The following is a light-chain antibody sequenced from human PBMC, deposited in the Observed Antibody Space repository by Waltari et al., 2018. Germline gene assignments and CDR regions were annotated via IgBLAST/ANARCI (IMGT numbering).Light chain of an antibody. Sequence: TITCRASQSISRYLNWYQQKPGKAPKLLIYAASSLQSGVPSRFSGSGSGTDFTLTISSLQPEDFATYYCQQSYSAPPLTFGGGTKVEIK. CDR3: QQSYSAPPLT. CDR2: AAS. CDR1: QSISRY. V-gene: IGKV1-39*01. J-gene: IGKJ4*01.